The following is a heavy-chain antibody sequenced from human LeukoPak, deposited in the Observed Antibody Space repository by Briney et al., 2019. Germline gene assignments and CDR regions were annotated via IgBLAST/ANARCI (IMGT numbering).Heavy chain of an antibody. D-gene: IGHD4-17*01. V-gene: IGHV3-66*01. J-gene: IGHJ4*02. CDR2: IYSGGTT. CDR3: AREYGDYVYY. Sequence: GGSLRLSCAASGFTVSSNFMRWVRQAPGKGLEWVSVIYSGGTTYYADSVKGRFTISRDNSKNTLYLQMNSLRAEDTAVYYCAREYGDYVYYWGQGTLVTVSS. CDR1: GFTVSSNF.